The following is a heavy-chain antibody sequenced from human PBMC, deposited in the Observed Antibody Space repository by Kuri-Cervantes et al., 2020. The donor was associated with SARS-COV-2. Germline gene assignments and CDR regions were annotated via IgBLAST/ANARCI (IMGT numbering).Heavy chain of an antibody. V-gene: IGHV4-59*01. CDR3: ARGGCLEYYAFCPYYSYGMDV. CDR1: GGSISSYY. D-gene: IGHD3-3*01. CDR2: IYYSGTT. Sequence: SETLSLTCTVSGGSISSYYWSWIRQPPGKGLEWMGYIYYSGTTNYNPSLKSRVTISVDTSKNQFSLKLSSGTAADTAVYYCARGGCLEYYAFCPYYSYGMDVWGHGTTVTVSS. J-gene: IGHJ6*02.